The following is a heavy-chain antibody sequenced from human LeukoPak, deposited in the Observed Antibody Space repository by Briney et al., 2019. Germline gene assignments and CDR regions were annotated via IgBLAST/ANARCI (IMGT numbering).Heavy chain of an antibody. Sequence: GGSLRLSCAASGFTFSSYWMHWVRQAPGKGLVWVSRINSDGSSTSYADSVKGRFTISRDNAKNTLYLQMNSLRAEDTAVYYCARRIVVAGGFKADAFDVWGQGTMVTVSS. CDR3: ARRIVVAGGFKADAFDV. D-gene: IGHD6-19*01. J-gene: IGHJ3*01. V-gene: IGHV3-74*01. CDR1: GFTFSSYW. CDR2: INSDGSST.